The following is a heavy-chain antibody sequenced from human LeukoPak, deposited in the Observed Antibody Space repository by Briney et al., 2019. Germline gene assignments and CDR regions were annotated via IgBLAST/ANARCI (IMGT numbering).Heavy chain of an antibody. CDR1: GGSISSSNYY. Sequence: SETLSLTCIVSGGSISSSNYYWGWIRQPPGKGLEWIGTIYYSGITYYNPSLLSRVTISVDTSKNQFSLKLSSVTAADTAVYYCARDEGSGDAFDIWGQGTMVTVSS. CDR3: ARDEGSGDAFDI. D-gene: IGHD2-15*01. V-gene: IGHV4-39*07. CDR2: IYYSGIT. J-gene: IGHJ3*02.